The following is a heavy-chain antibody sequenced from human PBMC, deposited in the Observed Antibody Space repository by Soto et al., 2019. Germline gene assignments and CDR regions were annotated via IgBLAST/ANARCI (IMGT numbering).Heavy chain of an antibody. CDR2: VKSDESTT. J-gene: IGHJ4*02. CDR1: GFTFSSYW. D-gene: IGHD3-16*02. CDR3: ARDDSGYPSYFHY. Sequence: VQLVASGGGLVQPGGSLRLSCAASGFTFSSYWMHWVRQGPGKGLVWVSRVKSDESTTSYADSVKGRFTISRDNAKNTLYLQMSSLRVEDTALYYCARDDSGYPSYFHYWGQGTLVTVSS. V-gene: IGHV3-74*01.